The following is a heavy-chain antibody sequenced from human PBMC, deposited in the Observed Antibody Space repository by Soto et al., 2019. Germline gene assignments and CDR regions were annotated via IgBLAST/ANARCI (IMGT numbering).Heavy chain of an antibody. J-gene: IGHJ4*01. CDR2: MYHSGAT. V-gene: IGHV4-30-2*05. CDR3: ASIWFGDFDY. CDR1: GGSISRGGYS. Sequence: TSETLSLTCAVSGGSISRGGYSRGLFRQPPGKGLEWIGYMYHSGATYKDPSLKSRVTISVDTSKNQISLKLDSVTAADTAVYYCASIWFGDFDYWGHGTLVTVSS. D-gene: IGHD3-10*01.